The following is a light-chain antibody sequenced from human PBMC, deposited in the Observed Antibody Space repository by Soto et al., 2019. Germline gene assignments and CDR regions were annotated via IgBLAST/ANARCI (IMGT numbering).Light chain of an antibody. J-gene: IGKJ2*01. CDR3: QQRRNWPPYT. Sequence: EIVLTHSPATLSLSPGESATLSCRASQSISSDLVWYQQKPGQAPRLLIYYSIYSATDVPARFSGSGSGTTVSLNISRLEPEEFGFYYWQQRRNWPPYTFGQGSKMEIK. V-gene: IGKV3-11*01. CDR2: YSI. CDR1: QSISSD.